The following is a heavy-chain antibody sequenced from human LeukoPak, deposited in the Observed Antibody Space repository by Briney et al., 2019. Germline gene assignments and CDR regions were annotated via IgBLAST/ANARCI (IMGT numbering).Heavy chain of an antibody. CDR1: GYTFTSYD. CDR2: MNPNSGNT. V-gene: IGHV1-8*01. Sequence: ASVKVSCKASGYTFTSYDTNWVRQATGQGLEWMGWMNPNSGNTGYAQKFQGRVTMTRNTSISTAYMELSSLRSEDTAVYYCARGLRSYDSSGYYPYYFDYWGQGTLVTVSS. J-gene: IGHJ4*02. CDR3: ARGLRSYDSSGYYPYYFDY. D-gene: IGHD3-22*01.